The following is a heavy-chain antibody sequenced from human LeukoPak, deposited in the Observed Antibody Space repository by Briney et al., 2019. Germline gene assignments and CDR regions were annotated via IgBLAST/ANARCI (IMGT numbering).Heavy chain of an antibody. J-gene: IGHJ4*02. CDR3: ARHRDYCTNGVCSFDY. Sequence: PSETLSLTCTVSGGSISSYYWSWIRQPPGKGLEWIGYIYYSRSTNYNPSLKSRVTISVDTSKNQFSLKLSSVTAADTAVYYCARHRDYCTNGVCSFDYWGQGTLVTVSS. D-gene: IGHD2-8*01. CDR1: GGSISSYY. CDR2: IYYSRST. V-gene: IGHV4-59*08.